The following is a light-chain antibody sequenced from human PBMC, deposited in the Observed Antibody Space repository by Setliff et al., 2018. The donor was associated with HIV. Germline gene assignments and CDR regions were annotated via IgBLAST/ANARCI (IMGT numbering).Light chain of an antibody. J-gene: IGLJ2*01. CDR1: SSNVGGYDY. CDR2: DVS. CDR3: SSYTFSTSLEVI. Sequence: QSALAQPASVSGSPGQSIIISCTGTSSNVGGYDYVSWYQQHPGKAPKLMIYDVSNRPSGVSNRFSGSKSGNTASLTISGLQAEDEADYYCSSYTFSTSLEVIFGGGTK. V-gene: IGLV2-14*03.